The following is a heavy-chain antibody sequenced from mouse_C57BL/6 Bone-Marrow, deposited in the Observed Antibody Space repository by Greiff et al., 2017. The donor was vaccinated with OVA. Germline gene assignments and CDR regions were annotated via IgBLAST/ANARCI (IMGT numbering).Heavy chain of an antibody. J-gene: IGHJ2*01. Sequence: QVQLQQSGPELVKPGASVKISCKASGYAFSSSWMNWVKQRPGKGLEWIGRIYPGDGDTNYNGKFKGKATLTADKSSSTAYMQLSSLTSEESAVYFCARVDLYYGSSLDYWGQGTTLTVSS. D-gene: IGHD1-1*01. CDR2: IYPGDGDT. V-gene: IGHV1-82*01. CDR1: GYAFSSSW. CDR3: ARVDLYYGSSLDY.